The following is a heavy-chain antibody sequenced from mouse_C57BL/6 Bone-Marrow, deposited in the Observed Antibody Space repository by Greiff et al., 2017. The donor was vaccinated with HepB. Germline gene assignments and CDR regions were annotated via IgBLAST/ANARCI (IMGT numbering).Heavy chain of an antibody. Sequence: QVQLQQSGAELARPGASVKLSCKASGYTFTSYGISWVKQSTGQGLEWIGEIYPRSGNTYYNEKFKGKATLTADKSSSTAYMELRSLTSEDSAVYFCVRAPILYYFDYWGQGTTLTVSS. V-gene: IGHV1-81*01. J-gene: IGHJ2*01. CDR2: IYPRSGNT. CDR1: GYTFTSYG. CDR3: VRAPILYYFDY.